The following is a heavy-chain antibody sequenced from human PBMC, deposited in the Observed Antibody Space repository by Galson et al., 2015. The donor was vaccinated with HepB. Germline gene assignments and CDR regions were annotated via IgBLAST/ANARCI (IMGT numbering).Heavy chain of an antibody. D-gene: IGHD2-2*01. Sequence: SLRLSCAASGFTFSSYWMHWVRQAPGKGLVWVSRINSDGSSTRHADSVKGRFTISRDNAKNTLYLQMNSLRAEDTAVYYCARVEEVVPAATSWPSDVFDIWGQGTMVTVSS. CDR3: ARVEEVVPAATSWPSDVFDI. CDR2: INSDGSST. J-gene: IGHJ3*02. CDR1: GFTFSSYW. V-gene: IGHV3-74*01.